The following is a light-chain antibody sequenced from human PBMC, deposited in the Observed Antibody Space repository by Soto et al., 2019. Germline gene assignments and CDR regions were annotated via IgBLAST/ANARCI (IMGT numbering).Light chain of an antibody. V-gene: IGKV3-20*01. CDR1: ETVSDSQ. J-gene: IGKJ1*01. CDR3: QQYGSSRWT. Sequence: EIVVTQSPDTLSLSPGERATLSCRTSETVSDSQLAWYQQKPGQAPRLLIYSVSTRATGIADRFSGSGSGTDFTLTISRLEPADFALYYCQQYGSSRWTFGQGTKVDIK. CDR2: SVS.